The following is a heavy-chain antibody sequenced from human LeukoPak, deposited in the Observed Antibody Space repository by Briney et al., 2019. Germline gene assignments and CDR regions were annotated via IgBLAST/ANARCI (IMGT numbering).Heavy chain of an antibody. CDR1: NGSISSYY. J-gene: IGHJ4*02. V-gene: IGHV4-59*01. CDR3: ARVRVVVVPAALLFDY. D-gene: IGHD2-2*01. Sequence: SETLSLTCTVSNGSISSYYWSWIRQPPGKGLEWIGYIYYSGSTKYNPSLKSRVTISLDTSKNQFSLTLSSVTAADTAVYYCARVRVVVVPAALLFDYWGQGTLVTVSS. CDR2: IYYSGST.